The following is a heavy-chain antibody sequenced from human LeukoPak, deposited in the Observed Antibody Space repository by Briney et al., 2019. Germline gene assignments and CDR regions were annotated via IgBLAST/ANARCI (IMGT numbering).Heavy chain of an antibody. D-gene: IGHD6-19*01. V-gene: IGHV3-66*01. J-gene: IGHJ4*02. CDR2: IYSGGST. CDR3: ARERNLEIAVADTIFDY. Sequence: GGSLRLSCAASGFTVSSNYMSWVRQAPGKGLEWVSVIYSGGSTYYADSVKGRFTISRDNSKNTLYLQMKSLRAEDTAVYYCARERNLEIAVADTIFDYWGQGTLVTVSS. CDR1: GFTVSSNY.